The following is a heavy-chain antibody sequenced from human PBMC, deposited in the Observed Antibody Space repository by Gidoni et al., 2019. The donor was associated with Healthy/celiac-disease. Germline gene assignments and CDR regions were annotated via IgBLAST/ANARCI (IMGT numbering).Heavy chain of an antibody. D-gene: IGHD5-12*01. Sequence: QVQLQQWGAGLLKPSETLSLTCAVYGGSFSGYYWSWIRQPPGKGLEWIGEINHSGSTNYNPSLKSRVTISVDTSKNQFSLKLSSVTAADTAVYYCARGGFQTRQRWLHYWGQGTLVTVSS. V-gene: IGHV4-34*01. J-gene: IGHJ4*02. CDR3: ARGGFQTRQRWLHY. CDR1: GGSFSGYY. CDR2: INHSGST.